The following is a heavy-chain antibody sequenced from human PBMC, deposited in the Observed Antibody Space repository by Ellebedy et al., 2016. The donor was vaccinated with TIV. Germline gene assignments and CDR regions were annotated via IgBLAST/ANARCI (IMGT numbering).Heavy chain of an antibody. D-gene: IGHD3-10*01. CDR1: GYTFTSYY. CDR2: INPSGGST. J-gene: IGHJ3*02. Sequence: ASVKVSCXASGYTFTSYYMHWVRQAPGQGLEWMGIINPSGGSTSYAQKFQGRVTMTRDTSTSTVYMELSSLRSEDTAVYYCARVRQRILWFGELSGAFDIWGQGTMVTVSS. CDR3: ARVRQRILWFGELSGAFDI. V-gene: IGHV1-46*01.